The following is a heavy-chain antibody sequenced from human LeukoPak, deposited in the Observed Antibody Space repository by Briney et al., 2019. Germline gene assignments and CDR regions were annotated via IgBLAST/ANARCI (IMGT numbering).Heavy chain of an antibody. Sequence: GGSLRLSCAASGFTFSSYAMSWVRQAPGKGLEWVSTISGSGDSTYYADSVKGRFTISRDNSKNTLFLQMNSLRAEDTAVYYCAKDRSTMTYHFDYWGQGTLVTVSS. J-gene: IGHJ4*02. D-gene: IGHD3-22*01. CDR2: ISGSGDST. CDR3: AKDRSTMTYHFDY. V-gene: IGHV3-23*01. CDR1: GFTFSSYA.